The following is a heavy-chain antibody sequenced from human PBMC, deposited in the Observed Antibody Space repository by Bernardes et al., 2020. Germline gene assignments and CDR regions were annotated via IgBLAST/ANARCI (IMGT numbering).Heavy chain of an antibody. J-gene: IGHJ5*02. CDR1: GFTFESYW. D-gene: IGHD3-10*01. CDR3: TRDLVWFGES. CDR2: INQYAGAE. Sequence: GGSLRLSCAASGFTFESYWMSWVRQAPGKGTEWVASINQYAGAEYSVDSVKGRFSISRDNAKNSLYLQMNSLRVEDTAVYYCTRDLVWFGESWGQGTLVTVSS. V-gene: IGHV3-7*01.